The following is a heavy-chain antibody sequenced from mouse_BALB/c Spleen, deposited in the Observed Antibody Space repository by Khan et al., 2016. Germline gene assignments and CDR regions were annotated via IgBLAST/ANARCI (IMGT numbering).Heavy chain of an antibody. Sequence: EVQLLETGGGLVQPGGSRGLSCEGSGFTFSGFWMSWVRQTPGKTLEWIGDINSDGSAINYAPSIKDRFTIFRDNDKSTLYLQMSNVRSEDTATYYCARRGIITTVVEDYWGQGTTLTVSS. V-gene: IGHV11-2*02. CDR3: ARRGIITTVVEDY. D-gene: IGHD1-1*01. J-gene: IGHJ2*01. CDR1: GFTFSGFW. CDR2: INSDGSAI.